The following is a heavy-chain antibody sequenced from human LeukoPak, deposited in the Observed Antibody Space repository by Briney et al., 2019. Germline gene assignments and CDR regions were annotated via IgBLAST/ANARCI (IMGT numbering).Heavy chain of an antibody. D-gene: IGHD1-1*01. J-gene: IGHJ3*02. CDR3: ANSLNVQNAFDI. V-gene: IGHV3-74*01. CDR2: INTDGTNT. Sequence: GSLRLSCAASGFTFRSYWMHWVRQAPGKGLVWVSRINTDGTNTGYADSVKGRFTISRDNAKNTLYLQMNSLRAEDTAVYYCANSLNVQNAFDIWGQGTMVTVSS. CDR1: GFTFRSYW.